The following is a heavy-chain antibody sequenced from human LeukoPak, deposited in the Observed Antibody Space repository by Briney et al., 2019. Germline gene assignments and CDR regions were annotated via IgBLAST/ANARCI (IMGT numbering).Heavy chain of an antibody. CDR2: IIPIFGTA. CDR3: AAAMIVLYYFDY. J-gene: IGHJ4*02. Sequence: GASVKVSCKAFGGTFSSYAISWVRQAPGQGLEWMGGIIPIFGTAIYAQKFQGRVTMTEDTSTDTAYMELSSLRSEDTAVYYCAAAMIVLYYFDYWGQGTLVTVSS. CDR1: GGTFSSYA. D-gene: IGHD3-22*01. V-gene: IGHV1-69*06.